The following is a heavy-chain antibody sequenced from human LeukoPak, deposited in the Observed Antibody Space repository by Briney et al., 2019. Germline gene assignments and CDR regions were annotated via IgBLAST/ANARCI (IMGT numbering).Heavy chain of an antibody. Sequence: ASVKVSCKASGYTFTGCYMHWVRQAPGQGLEWMGWINPNSGGTNYAQKFQGRVTMTRDTSISTAYMELSRLRSDDTAVYYCARSRGYYDFWSGYYWFDPWGQGTLVTVSS. J-gene: IGHJ5*02. CDR3: ARSRGYYDFWSGYYWFDP. V-gene: IGHV1-2*02. CDR1: GYTFTGCY. D-gene: IGHD3-3*01. CDR2: INPNSGGT.